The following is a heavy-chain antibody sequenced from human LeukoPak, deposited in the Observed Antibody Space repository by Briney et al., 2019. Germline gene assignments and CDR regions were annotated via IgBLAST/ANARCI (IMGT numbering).Heavy chain of an antibody. V-gene: IGHV3-23*01. CDR2: ISASGGST. CDR3: AELGITMIGGV. D-gene: IGHD3-10*02. J-gene: IGHJ6*04. CDR1: GFTFSSYA. Sequence: GGSLRLSCAASGFTFSSYAMTWVRQAPGKGLEWVSAISASGGSTYYADSVKGRFTISRDNSKNTLYLQMNSLRAEDTAVYYCAELGITMIGGVWGKGTTVTISS.